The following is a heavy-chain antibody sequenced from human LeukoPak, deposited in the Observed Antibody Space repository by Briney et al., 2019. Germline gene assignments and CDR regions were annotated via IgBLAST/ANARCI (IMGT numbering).Heavy chain of an antibody. J-gene: IGHJ4*02. CDR1: GGSISSSNW. CDR2: ISHSGST. Sequence: SGTLSLTCAVSGGSISSSNWWSWIRQPPGKGLEWIGEISHSGSTNYNPSLKSRVTISVDTSKNQFSLKLSSVTAADTAVYYCARRLRRYCSSTSCYRGENDYWGQGTLVTVSS. V-gene: IGHV4-4*02. D-gene: IGHD2-2*01. CDR3: ARRLRRYCSSTSCYRGENDY.